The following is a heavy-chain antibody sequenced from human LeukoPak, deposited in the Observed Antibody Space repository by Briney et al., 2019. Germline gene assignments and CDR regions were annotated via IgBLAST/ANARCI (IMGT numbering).Heavy chain of an antibody. Sequence: GGSLRLSCAASGFTLSTSWMTWVRQAPGKGLEWVTNINRDGSQIDYLDSVKGRFTISRDSANNALYLQMNSLRAEDTAVYYCARGGLTAGFDFWGQGTLVTVPS. CDR3: ARGGLTAGFDF. V-gene: IGHV3-7*01. CDR1: GFTLSTSW. D-gene: IGHD3-9*01. CDR2: INRDGSQI. J-gene: IGHJ4*02.